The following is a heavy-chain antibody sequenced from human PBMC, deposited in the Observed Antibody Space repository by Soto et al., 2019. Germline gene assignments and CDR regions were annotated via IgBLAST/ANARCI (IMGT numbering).Heavy chain of an antibody. Sequence: QVQLVQSGAEVKKPGSSVKVSCKASGGTFSSYTISWVRQAPGQGLEWMGRIIPILGIANYAQKFQGRVTMTADKSTSTAYMELRGLRSEDTAVYYCASGAGATSLGYNWFDPWGQGALVTVSS. CDR3: ASGAGATSLGYNWFDP. J-gene: IGHJ5*02. D-gene: IGHD1-1*01. CDR2: IIPILGIA. CDR1: GGTFSSYT. V-gene: IGHV1-69*02.